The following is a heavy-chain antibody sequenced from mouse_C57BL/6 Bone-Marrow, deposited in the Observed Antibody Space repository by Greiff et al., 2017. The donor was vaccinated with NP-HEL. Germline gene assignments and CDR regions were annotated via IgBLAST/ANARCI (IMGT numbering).Heavy chain of an antibody. D-gene: IGHD3-2*02. V-gene: IGHV1-19*01. J-gene: IGHJ3*01. CDR1: GYTFTDYY. CDR3: AREDSSGVAY. Sequence: DVKLQESGPVLVKPGASVKMSCKASGYTFTDYYMNWVKQSHGKSLEWIGVINPYNGGTSYNQKFKGKATLTVDKSSSTAYMELNSLTSEDSAVYYCAREDSSGVAYWGQGTLVTVSA. CDR2: INPYNGGT.